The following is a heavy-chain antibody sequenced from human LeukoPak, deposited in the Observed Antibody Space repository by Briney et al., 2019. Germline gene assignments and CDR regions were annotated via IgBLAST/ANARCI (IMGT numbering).Heavy chain of an antibody. CDR2: ISWNSGSI. D-gene: IGHD3-10*01. Sequence: GRSLRLSCAASGFTFDDYAMHWVRQAPGKGLEWVSGISWNSGSIGYADSVTGRFPHSRDNAKNSLYMQMNSLRAEDTALYYCAKGVRITMVRGAFDIWGQGTMVTVSS. V-gene: IGHV3-9*01. J-gene: IGHJ3*02. CDR3: AKGVRITMVRGAFDI. CDR1: GFTFDDYA.